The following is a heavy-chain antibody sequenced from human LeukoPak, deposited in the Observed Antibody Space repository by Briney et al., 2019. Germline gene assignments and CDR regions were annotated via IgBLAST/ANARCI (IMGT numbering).Heavy chain of an antibody. D-gene: IGHD3-22*01. CDR3: AKRLTYYYDSSGYFYFDY. Sequence: GGSLRLSCAASGFTFSSYAMSWVRQAPGKGLEWVSAISGSGGSTYYADSVKGRFTISRDNSKNTLYLQMNSLRAEDTAVYYCAKRLTYYYDSSGYFYFDYWGQGTLVTVSP. J-gene: IGHJ4*02. V-gene: IGHV3-23*01. CDR1: GFTFSSYA. CDR2: ISGSGGST.